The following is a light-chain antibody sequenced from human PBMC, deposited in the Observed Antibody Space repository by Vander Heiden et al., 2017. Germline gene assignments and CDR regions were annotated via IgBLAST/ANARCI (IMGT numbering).Light chain of an antibody. J-gene: IGKJ3*01. CDR1: QTISSY. V-gene: IGKV1-39*01. Sequence: DIQMTQSPSSLSASVGDRVTITCRASQTISSYLNWFQQKPGEAPPLLIYAASSLQSGVPSRFSGSGSGTDFTLTITNLQPEDFATYYCQQGNSFPFTFGPGTKVD. CDR3: QQGNSFPFT. CDR2: AAS.